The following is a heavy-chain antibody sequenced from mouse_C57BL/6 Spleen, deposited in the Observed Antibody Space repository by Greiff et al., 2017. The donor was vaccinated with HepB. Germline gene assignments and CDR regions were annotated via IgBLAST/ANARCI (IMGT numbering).Heavy chain of an antibody. V-gene: IGHV5-4*01. D-gene: IGHD6-1*01. Sequence: EVQVVESGGGLVKPGGSLKLSCAASGFTFSSYAMSWVRQTPEKRLEWVATISDGGSYTYYPDNVKGRFTISRDNAKNNLYLQMSHLKSEDTAMYYCARDLSAFDVWGTGTTVTVSS. CDR1: GFTFSSYA. CDR2: ISDGGSYT. CDR3: ARDLSAFDV. J-gene: IGHJ1*03.